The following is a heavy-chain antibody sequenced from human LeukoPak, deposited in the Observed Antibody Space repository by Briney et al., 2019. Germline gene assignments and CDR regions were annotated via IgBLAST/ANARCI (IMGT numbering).Heavy chain of an antibody. CDR2: ISSSGSTI. CDR3: ARLLGGSYFDY. D-gene: IGHD3-16*01. Sequence: GGSLRLSCAASGFTFSTYAMSWVRQAPGKGLDWVSYISSSGSTIYYADSVKGRFTISRDNAKNSLFLQMNSLRAEDSAVYYCARLLGGSYFDYWGQGTLVTVSS. CDR1: GFTFSTYA. V-gene: IGHV3-48*03. J-gene: IGHJ4*02.